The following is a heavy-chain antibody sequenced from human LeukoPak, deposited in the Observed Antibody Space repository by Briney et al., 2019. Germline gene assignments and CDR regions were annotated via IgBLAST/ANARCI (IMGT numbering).Heavy chain of an antibody. D-gene: IGHD3-10*01. CDR2: ISWNSGSI. V-gene: IGHV3-9*01. J-gene: IGHJ4*02. CDR3: AKDVVRGVTHIDY. CDR1: GFTFDDYA. Sequence: GGSLRLSCAASGFTFDDYAMHWVRHAPGKGLEWVSGISWNSGSIGYADSVKGRFTISRDNAKNSLYLQMNSLRAEDTALYYCAKDVVRGVTHIDYWGQGTLVTVSS.